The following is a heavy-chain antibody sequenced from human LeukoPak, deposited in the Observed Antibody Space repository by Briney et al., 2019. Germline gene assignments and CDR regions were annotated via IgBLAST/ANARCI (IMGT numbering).Heavy chain of an antibody. CDR3: VGELPNYYFDY. CDR1: GGSFSGYY. V-gene: IGHV4-59*10. J-gene: IGHJ4*02. Sequence: ASETLSLTCAVYGGSFSGYYWSWIRQPPGKGLEWIGRIYTSGSTNYNPSLKSRVTMSVDTSKNQFSLKLSSVTAADTAVYYCVGELPNYYFDYWGQGTLVTVSS. CDR2: IYTSGST. D-gene: IGHD3-10*01.